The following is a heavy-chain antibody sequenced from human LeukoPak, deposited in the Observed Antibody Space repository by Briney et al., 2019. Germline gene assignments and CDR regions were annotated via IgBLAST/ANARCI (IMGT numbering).Heavy chain of an antibody. V-gene: IGHV4-39*01. CDR2: IYYSGST. D-gene: IGHD3-22*01. CDR1: GGSISSSSYY. CDR3: AHDSSGYYYVHAFDI. J-gene: IGHJ3*02. Sequence: PSETLSLTCTVSGGSISSSSYYWDWIRQPPGKGLEWIGSIYYSGSTYYNPSLKSRVTISVDTSKNQFSLKLSSVTAADTAVYYCAHDSSGYYYVHAFDIWGQGTMVTVSS.